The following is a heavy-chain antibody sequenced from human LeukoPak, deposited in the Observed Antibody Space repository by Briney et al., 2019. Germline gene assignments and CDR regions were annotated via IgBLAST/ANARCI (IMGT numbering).Heavy chain of an antibody. D-gene: IGHD1-1*01. Sequence: GSLRLSCAASGFTFSSYSMNWVRQAPGKGLEWVSYISSDGTNLYYADSVKGRFTISRDNPRNTLYLQMNSLRAEDTAFYYCVRDDWNLWGQGTLVTVSS. CDR1: GFTFSSYS. V-gene: IGHV3-48*01. CDR3: VRDDWNL. CDR2: ISSDGTNL. J-gene: IGHJ4*02.